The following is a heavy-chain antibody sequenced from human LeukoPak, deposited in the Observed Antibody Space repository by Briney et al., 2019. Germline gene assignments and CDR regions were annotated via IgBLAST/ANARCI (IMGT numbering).Heavy chain of an antibody. D-gene: IGHD6-13*01. J-gene: IGHJ6*02. V-gene: IGHV1-2*02. CDR1: VYTFTGYY. CDR2: INPNSGGT. Sequence: GASVKVSCKASVYTFTGYYMHWVRQAPGQGLEWMGWINPNSGGTNYAQKFQGRVTMTRDTSISTAYMELSRLRSDGTAVYYCARNIAAPHPALHGIDVWGQGTTVTVSS. CDR3: ARNIAAPHPALHGIDV.